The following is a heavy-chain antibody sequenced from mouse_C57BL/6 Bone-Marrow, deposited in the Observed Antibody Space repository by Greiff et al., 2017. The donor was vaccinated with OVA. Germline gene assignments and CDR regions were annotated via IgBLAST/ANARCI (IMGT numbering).Heavy chain of an antibody. V-gene: IGHV1-69*01. CDR3: AREAWLLTFDY. CDR2: IDPSDSYT. CDR1: GYTFTSYW. D-gene: IGHD2-3*01. Sequence: QVQLQQPGAELVMPGASVKLSCKASGYTFTSYWMHWVKQRPGQGLEWIGEIDPSDSYTNYNQKFKGKSTLTVDKSSSTAYMQLSSLTSEDSAVYYSAREAWLLTFDYWGQGTTLTVSS. J-gene: IGHJ2*01.